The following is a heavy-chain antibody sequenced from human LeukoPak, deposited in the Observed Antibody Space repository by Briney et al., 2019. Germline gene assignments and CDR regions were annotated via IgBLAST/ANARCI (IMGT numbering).Heavy chain of an antibody. CDR1: GGSISSNY. Sequence: SETLSLTCTVSGGSISSNYWSWIRQPAGKRLEWIGRIYTSGSTNYNPSLKSRVTMSVDTSKNQFSLKLSSVTAADTAVYYCARVVGYYDSSGYIDSWGQGTLVTVSS. CDR2: IYTSGST. D-gene: IGHD3-22*01. CDR3: ARVVGYYDSSGYIDS. J-gene: IGHJ4*02. V-gene: IGHV4-4*07.